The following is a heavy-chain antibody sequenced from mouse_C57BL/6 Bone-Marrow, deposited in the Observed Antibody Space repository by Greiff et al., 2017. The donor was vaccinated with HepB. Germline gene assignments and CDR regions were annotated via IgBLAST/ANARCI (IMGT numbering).Heavy chain of an antibody. D-gene: IGHD1-1*01. J-gene: IGHJ2*01. CDR2: IHPNSGST. V-gene: IGHV1-64*01. CDR1: GYTFTSYW. CDR3: APITTVVATEFDY. Sequence: QVHVKQPGAELVKPGASVKLSCKASGYTFTSYWMHWVKQRPGQGLEWIGMIHPNSGSTNYNEKFKSKATLTLDKSSSTAYMQLSSLTSEDSAVYYCAPITTVVATEFDYWGQGTTLTVSS.